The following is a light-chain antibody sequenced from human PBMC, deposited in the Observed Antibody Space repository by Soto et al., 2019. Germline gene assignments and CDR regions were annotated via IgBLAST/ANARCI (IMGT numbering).Light chain of an antibody. V-gene: IGLV2-8*01. CDR2: EVS. Sequence: QSALTEPPSASGCPGRSVTISCTGTNSDIGAYNYVSWYQQHPGKAPRLMIFEVSKRPSGVPYRFSGSKSGNTASLTVSGLQAEDEADYYCSSYAGSDNQEVFGTGPKVTVL. J-gene: IGLJ1*01. CDR3: SSYAGSDNQEV. CDR1: NSDIGAYNY.